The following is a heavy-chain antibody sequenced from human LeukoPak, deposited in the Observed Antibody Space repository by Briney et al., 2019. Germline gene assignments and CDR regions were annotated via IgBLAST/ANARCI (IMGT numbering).Heavy chain of an antibody. CDR2: IKQDGSEK. CDR1: GFTFSSYW. CDR3: ARDSSSWYYGGFDP. Sequence: GGSLRLSCAASGFTFSSYWMGWVRQAPGKGLEWVANIKQDGSEKYYVDSVKGRFTISRDNAKNSLYLQMNSLRAEDTAVYYCARDSSSWYYGGFDPWGQGTLVTVSS. V-gene: IGHV3-7*01. D-gene: IGHD6-13*01. J-gene: IGHJ5*02.